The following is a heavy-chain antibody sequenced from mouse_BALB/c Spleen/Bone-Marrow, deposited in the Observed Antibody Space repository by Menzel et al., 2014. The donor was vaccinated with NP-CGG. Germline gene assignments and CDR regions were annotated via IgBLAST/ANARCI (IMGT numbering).Heavy chain of an antibody. V-gene: IGHV1-52*01. CDR2: IDPYDSET. CDR3: ARGRDYDVFSY. J-gene: IGHJ3*01. CDR1: GYTFTSYW. Sequence: VHLVESGAELVRPGASVKLSCKASGYTFTSYWMNWVKQRPEQGLEWIGRIDPYDSETHYNQKFKDKAILTVDKSSSTAYMQLSSLTSEDSAVYYCARGRDYDVFSYWGQGTLVTVSA. D-gene: IGHD2-4*01.